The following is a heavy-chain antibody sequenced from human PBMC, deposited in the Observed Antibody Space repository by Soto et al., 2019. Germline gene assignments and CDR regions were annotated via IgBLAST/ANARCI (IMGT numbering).Heavy chain of an antibody. CDR1: GFTFDDYA. J-gene: IGHJ4*02. D-gene: IGHD3-10*01. CDR3: AKDGYYGSGPLLYYFDY. Sequence: EVQLVESGGGLVQPGRSLRLSCAASGFTFDDYAMHWVRQAPGKGLEWVSGISWNSGSIGYADSVKGRFTISRDNAKNSLYLQMNSLRAEDTALYYCAKDGYYGSGPLLYYFDYWGQGTLVTVSS. V-gene: IGHV3-9*01. CDR2: ISWNSGSI.